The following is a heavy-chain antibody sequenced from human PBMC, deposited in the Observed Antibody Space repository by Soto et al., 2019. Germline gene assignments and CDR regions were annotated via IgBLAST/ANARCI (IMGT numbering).Heavy chain of an antibody. Sequence: EVQLVESGGGLVQPGGSLRLSCAASGFTFSSYSMNWVRQAPGKGLEWVSYISNSSSTIYYADSVKGRFTISRDNAKNSLYLQMNSLRAEDTAVYYCASDSPTGYSSGWYNYWGQGTLVTVSS. D-gene: IGHD6-19*01. CDR2: ISNSSSTI. V-gene: IGHV3-48*01. CDR1: GFTFSSYS. CDR3: ASDSPTGYSSGWYNY. J-gene: IGHJ4*02.